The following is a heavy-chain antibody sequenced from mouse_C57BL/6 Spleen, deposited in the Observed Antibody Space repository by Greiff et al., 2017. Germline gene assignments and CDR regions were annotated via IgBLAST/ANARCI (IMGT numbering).Heavy chain of an antibody. CDR2: INPSNGGT. J-gene: IGHJ2*01. D-gene: IGHD1-1*01. CDR3: ARGDYGSSYRYFDY. Sequence: QVHVKQPGTELVKPGASVKLSCKASGYTFTSYWMHWVKQRPGQGLEWIGNINPSNGGTNYNEKFKSKATLTVDKSSSTAYMQLSSLTSEDSAVYYCARGDYGSSYRYFDYWGQGTTLTVSS. V-gene: IGHV1-53*01. CDR1: GYTFTSYW.